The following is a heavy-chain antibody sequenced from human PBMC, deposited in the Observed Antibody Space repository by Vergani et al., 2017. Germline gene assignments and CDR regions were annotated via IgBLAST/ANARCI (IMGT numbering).Heavy chain of an antibody. CDR3: ARESLRFLDRDYYYYMDV. CDR2: ISSSVSP. J-gene: IGHJ6*03. CDR1: GDSISRRHYY. D-gene: IGHD3-3*01. Sequence: LQLQEPGPGLVKPSETLSLSCRVPGDSISRRHYYWGFIRQPPGKGLEWFGSISSSVSPYYNPSLKSPLAVSVDTSKNFFSLRLKSVTAADTAVYYCARESLRFLDRDYYYYMDVWGKGTTVTVS. V-gene: IGHV4-39*02.